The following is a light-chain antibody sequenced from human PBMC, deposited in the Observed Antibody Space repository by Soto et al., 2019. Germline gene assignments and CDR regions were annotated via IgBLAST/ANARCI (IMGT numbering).Light chain of an antibody. Sequence: DIVMTQSPLSLPVTPGEPASISCRSSQSLLHSNGYNYLDWYLQKPGQSPQLLIYLGSNRASGVSDRLSGSGSGTDFTLKISRVEAEDVGVYYCIQALQTPYTFGQGTKLEIK. CDR3: IQALQTPYT. J-gene: IGKJ2*01. CDR2: LGS. CDR1: QSLLHSNGYNY. V-gene: IGKV2-28*01.